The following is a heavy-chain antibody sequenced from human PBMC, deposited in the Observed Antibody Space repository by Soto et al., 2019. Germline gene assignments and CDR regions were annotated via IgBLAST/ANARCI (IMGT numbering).Heavy chain of an antibody. D-gene: IGHD6-13*01. V-gene: IGHV4-34*01. Sequence: SETLSLTCAVYGGSFSGYYWSWIRQPPGKGLEWIGEINHSGSTNSNPSLKSRVTISVDTSKNQFSLKLSSVTAADTAVYYCARGRHSSSWLYFDYWGQGTLVTVSS. CDR3: ARGRHSSSWLYFDY. J-gene: IGHJ4*02. CDR2: INHSGST. CDR1: GGSFSGYY.